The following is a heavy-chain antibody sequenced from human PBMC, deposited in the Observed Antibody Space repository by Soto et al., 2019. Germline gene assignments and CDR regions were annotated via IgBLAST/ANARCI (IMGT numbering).Heavy chain of an antibody. Sequence: EVQLVESGGGLVKPGRSLRLSCTASGFTFGDYAMSWFRQAPGKGLEWVGFIRSKAYGGTTEYAASVKGRFTISRDDSKSIAYLQMNSLKTEDTAVYYCTTRRSGYGYFDYWGQGTLVTVSS. D-gene: IGHD5-12*01. CDR1: GFTFGDYA. CDR2: IRSKAYGGTT. V-gene: IGHV3-49*05. CDR3: TTRRSGYGYFDY. J-gene: IGHJ4*02.